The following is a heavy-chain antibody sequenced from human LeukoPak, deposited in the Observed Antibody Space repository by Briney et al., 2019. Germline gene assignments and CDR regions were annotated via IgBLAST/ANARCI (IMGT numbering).Heavy chain of an antibody. CDR2: ISGSGGST. Sequence: PGGSLRLSCAASGFTFSSYAMSWVRQAPGKGLEWVSAISGSGGSTYYADSVKGRFTISRDNSKNTLCLQMNSLRAEDTAVYYCAKGSWTEMQHSSGWYLDYWGQGTLVTVSS. CDR1: GFTFSSYA. CDR3: AKGSWTEMQHSSGWYLDY. D-gene: IGHD6-19*01. V-gene: IGHV3-23*01. J-gene: IGHJ4*02.